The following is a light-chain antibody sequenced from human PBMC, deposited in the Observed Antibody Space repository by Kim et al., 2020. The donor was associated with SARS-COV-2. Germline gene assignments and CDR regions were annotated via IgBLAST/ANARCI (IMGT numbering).Light chain of an antibody. J-gene: IGKJ1*01. CDR2: AAS. V-gene: IGKV3-20*01. CDR3: QQYEDSPWT. CDR1: QSLTTYS. Sequence: EIVLAQSPATLSLSSGERATLSCRATQSLTTYSLAWYQQKPGQSPRLLIYAASNRATGIPDRFSGSGSGTDFTLTITRLEPGDFAMYFCQQYEDSPWTFGRRTKVDI.